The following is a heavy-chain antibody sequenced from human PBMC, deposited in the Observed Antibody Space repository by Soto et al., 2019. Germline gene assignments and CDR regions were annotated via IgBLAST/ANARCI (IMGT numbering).Heavy chain of an antibody. Sequence: EVQLVESGGGLVQPGGSLRLSCAASGFTVSNNYMRWVRQAPGKGLEWVSLIYSAGSTYYADSVKGRFTISRDNSKNKLYLQMTSLRAEDTAVYYCAGNSHKVYWGQGTLVTVSS. CDR3: AGNSHKVY. D-gene: IGHD1-26*01. J-gene: IGHJ4*02. V-gene: IGHV3-66*01. CDR2: IYSAGST. CDR1: GFTVSNNY.